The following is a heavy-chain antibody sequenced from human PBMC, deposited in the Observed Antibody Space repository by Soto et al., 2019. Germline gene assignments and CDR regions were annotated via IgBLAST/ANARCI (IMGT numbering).Heavy chain of an antibody. CDR3: ARSTLFVGMNTVTFDS. V-gene: IGHV4-59*01. CDR1: GGSISSYY. D-gene: IGHD4-17*01. J-gene: IGHJ4*02. Sequence: PSETLSLTCTLSGGSISSYYWSWIRQPPGKGLEWIGYVSFSGSTNYNPSLKSRVLISIDTSRNQFSLKLSPVTAADTAVYYCARSTLFVGMNTVTFDSWGQGTLVTVS. CDR2: VSFSGST.